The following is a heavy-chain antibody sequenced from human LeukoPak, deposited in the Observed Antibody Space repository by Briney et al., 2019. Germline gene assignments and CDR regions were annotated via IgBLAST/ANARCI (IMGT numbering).Heavy chain of an antibody. CDR2: IYYSGST. D-gene: IGHD2/OR15-2a*01. Sequence: PSETLSLTCTVSGGSISSSSYYWGWIRQPPGKGLEWIGSIYYSGSTYYNPSLKSRVTISVDTSKNQFSLKLSSVTAADTAVYYCARHPRIRLLSRGSSWFDPWGQGTLVTVSS. J-gene: IGHJ5*02. CDR1: GGSISSSSYY. CDR3: ARHPRIRLLSRGSSWFDP. V-gene: IGHV4-39*01.